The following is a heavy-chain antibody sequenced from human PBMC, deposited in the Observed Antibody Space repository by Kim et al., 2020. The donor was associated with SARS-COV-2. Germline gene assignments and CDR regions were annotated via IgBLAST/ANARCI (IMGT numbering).Heavy chain of an antibody. CDR1: GYTFTSYD. J-gene: IGHJ4*01. CDR3: ARGVYCSSGSCPYYFDS. D-gene: IGHD2-15*01. CDR2: MNPNSGNT. V-gene: IGHV1-8*01. Sequence: ASVKVSCKASGYTFTSYDINWVRQATGQGLEWMGWMNPNSGNTGYAQKFQGRVTMTRNTSISTAYMELSSLRSEDTAVYYCARGVYCSSGSCPYYFDSWGTGTLVTVSS.